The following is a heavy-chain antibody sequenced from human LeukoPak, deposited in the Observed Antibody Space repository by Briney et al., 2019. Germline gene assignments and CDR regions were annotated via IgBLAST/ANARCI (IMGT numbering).Heavy chain of an antibody. CDR2: ISSSSTYI. V-gene: IGHV3-21*01. Sequence: GGSLPQTCAGSGFTFLSSTWNWVRQSPGKGLQWVSSISSSSTYIYYADSVKGGFIISRDNAKNSLYLQMNSLRAEDTAVFYCARDFLIAIDIWGQGTRVTVSS. CDR1: GFTFLSST. CDR3: ARDFLIAIDI. J-gene: IGHJ3*02. D-gene: IGHD2/OR15-2a*01.